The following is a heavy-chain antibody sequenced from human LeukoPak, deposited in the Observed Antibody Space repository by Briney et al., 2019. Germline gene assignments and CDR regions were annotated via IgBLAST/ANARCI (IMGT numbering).Heavy chain of an antibody. CDR2: ISSSSSYI. V-gene: IGHV3-21*01. Sequence: GGSLRLSCAASGFTFSSYSMNWVRQAPGKGLEWVSSISSSSSYIYYADSVKGRFTISRDNAKNSLYLQMNSLRAENTALYYCARVGKSVTQWQAYYYYYMDVWGKGTTVTVSS. CDR1: GFTFSSYS. CDR3: ARVGKSVTQWQAYYYYYMDV. J-gene: IGHJ6*03. D-gene: IGHD4-23*01.